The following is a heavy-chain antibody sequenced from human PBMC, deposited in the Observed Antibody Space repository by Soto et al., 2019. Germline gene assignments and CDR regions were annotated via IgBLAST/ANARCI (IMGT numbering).Heavy chain of an antibody. J-gene: IGHJ6*02. V-gene: IGHV3-15*07. CDR2: IKNKADGGTT. Sequence: GGSLRLSCVASGFTFSNAWMNWVRQAPGKGLEWVGRIKNKADGGTTDYAAPGKGRFTISRDDSENTLYLQMNSLKTKDTAVYHCTTDRQWLVTRYYYDMDAWGQGTTVTVSS. CDR3: TTDRQWLVTRYYYDMDA. CDR1: GFTFSNAW. D-gene: IGHD6-19*01.